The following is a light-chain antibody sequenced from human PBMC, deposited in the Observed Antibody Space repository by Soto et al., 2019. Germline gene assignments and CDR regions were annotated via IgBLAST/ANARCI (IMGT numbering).Light chain of an antibody. Sequence: DIQMTQSPSSLSASVGDRVTITCRASQSISSYLNWYQQKPGKAPKLLIYAASSLQSGVPSRFSGSGSGTDFTLTISRLEPEDFAVYYCQHYGRSPTWTFGQGTKVDIK. CDR2: AAS. V-gene: IGKV1-39*01. CDR1: QSISSY. CDR3: QHYGRSPTWT. J-gene: IGKJ1*01.